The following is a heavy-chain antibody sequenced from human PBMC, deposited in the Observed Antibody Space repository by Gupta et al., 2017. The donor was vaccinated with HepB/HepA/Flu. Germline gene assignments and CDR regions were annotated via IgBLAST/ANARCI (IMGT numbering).Heavy chain of an antibody. D-gene: IGHD3-10*01. CDR2: IYTSGST. Sequence: QVQLQESGPGLLKPSETLSLTCSVSSDSISPYFWTWIRQRPGRGLEWTGEIYTSGSTNYNPSLKSRITMSVDTSKNQFSLTSTSVTTTDTAVYYCATRGIIGGSSVEYWGQGIQVTISS. CDR1: SDSISPYF. CDR3: ATRGIIGGSSVEY. V-gene: IGHV4-4*09. J-gene: IGHJ4*02.